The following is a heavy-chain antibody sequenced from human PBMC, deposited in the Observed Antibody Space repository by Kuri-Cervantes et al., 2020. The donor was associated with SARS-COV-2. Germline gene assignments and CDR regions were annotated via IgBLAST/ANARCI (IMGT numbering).Heavy chain of an antibody. J-gene: IGHJ3*02. V-gene: IGHV1-18*01. CDR3: ARDQAARRSGHDAFDI. Sequence: ASVKVSCKASGYTSTSYGISWVRQAPGQGLEWMGWISAYNGNTNYAQKLQGRVTMTTDTSTSTAYMELRSLRSDDTAVYYCARDQAARRSGHDAFDIWGQGTMVTVSS. D-gene: IGHD6-6*01. CDR2: ISAYNGNT. CDR1: GYTSTSYG.